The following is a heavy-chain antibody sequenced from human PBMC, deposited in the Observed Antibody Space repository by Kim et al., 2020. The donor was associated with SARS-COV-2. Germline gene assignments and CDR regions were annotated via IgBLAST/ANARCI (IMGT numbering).Heavy chain of an antibody. V-gene: IGHV3-43*01. CDR3: AKQQLGTRWVCCDS. CDR1: GFPFDDFG. CDR2: INKNGRKT. D-gene: IGHD1-1*01. J-gene: IGHJ4*02. Sequence: GGSLRLSCSASGFPFDDFGMHWVRQVPGRSLEWVSLINKNGRKTFYSDSVKGRFTISRDNSEHSLYLQMDGLTPEDTALYYCAKQQLGTRWVCCDSWGQGPLVCVP.